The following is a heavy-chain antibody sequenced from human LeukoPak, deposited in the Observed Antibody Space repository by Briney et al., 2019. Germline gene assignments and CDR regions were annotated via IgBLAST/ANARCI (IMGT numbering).Heavy chain of an antibody. J-gene: IGHJ6*02. CDR2: TYYRSKWYN. Sequence: SQTLSLTCAISGDSVSSNSAAWNWIRQSPSRGLEWLGRTYYRSKWYNDYVVSVKSRVTINSDTSKNQFSLQLNSVTPEDTAAYYCARVGSESAYGMDVWGQGTTVTVSS. CDR3: ARVGSESAYGMDV. V-gene: IGHV6-1*01. CDR1: GDSVSSNSAA. D-gene: IGHD3-10*01.